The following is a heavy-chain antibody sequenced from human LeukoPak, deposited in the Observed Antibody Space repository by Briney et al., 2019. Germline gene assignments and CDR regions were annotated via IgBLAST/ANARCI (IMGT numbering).Heavy chain of an antibody. CDR2: ISYDESNT. CDR3: VQSITMFIG. V-gene: IGHV3-30*04. D-gene: IGHD3-10*02. J-gene: IGHJ4*02. CDR1: GFTFSSYA. Sequence: GGSLRLSCAASGFTFSSYAMHWVRQAPGKGLEWVALISYDESNTFYADSVKGRFTISRDNGKNSLYLQMNSLRAEDTALYYCVQSITMFIGWGQGTLVTVSS.